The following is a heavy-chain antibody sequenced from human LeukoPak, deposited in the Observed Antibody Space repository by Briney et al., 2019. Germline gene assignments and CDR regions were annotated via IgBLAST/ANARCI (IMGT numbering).Heavy chain of an antibody. V-gene: IGHV5-51*01. CDR3: ARRGESVDWFDP. J-gene: IGHJ5*02. Sequence: GEALKISCNGSGYSFANYWIGWVRQMPHKVLELMGIIYPGDSDTRYSPSFQGQVTISADKFISTAYLQWSSLKASDTAMYYCARRGESVDWFDPWGQGTLVSVSS. CDR2: IYPGDSDT. CDR1: GYSFANYW. D-gene: IGHD3-16*01.